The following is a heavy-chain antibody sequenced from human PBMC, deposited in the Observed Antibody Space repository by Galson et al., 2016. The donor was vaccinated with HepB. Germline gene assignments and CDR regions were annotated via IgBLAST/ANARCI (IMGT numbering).Heavy chain of an antibody. CDR1: GFIFSDFW. CDR3: ARPQCNPARRAAYFDH. Sequence: SLRLSCAASGFIFSDFWMNWVRQAPGKGLEWVANIKPDGHETYSVDSVEGRFTISRDNAKSSLSLQMDSLRGDDTAVYYFARPQCNPARRAAYFDHWGQGIMDTVSS. D-gene: IGHD4-11*01. J-gene: IGHJ4*02. V-gene: IGHV3-7*01. CDR2: IKPDGHET.